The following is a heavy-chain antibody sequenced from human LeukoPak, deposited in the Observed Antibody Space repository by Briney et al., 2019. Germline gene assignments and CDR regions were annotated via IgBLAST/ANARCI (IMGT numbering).Heavy chain of an antibody. V-gene: IGHV4-38-2*02. CDR1: GYSISSGYY. D-gene: IGHD3-10*01. Sequence: PSETLSLTCTVSGYSISSGYYWGWIRQPPGKGLEWIGSIYHSGSTYYNPSLKSRVTISVDTSKNQFSLKLSSVTAADTAVYYCAREAHGSGREPFDYWGQGTLVTVSS. J-gene: IGHJ4*02. CDR3: AREAHGSGREPFDY. CDR2: IYHSGST.